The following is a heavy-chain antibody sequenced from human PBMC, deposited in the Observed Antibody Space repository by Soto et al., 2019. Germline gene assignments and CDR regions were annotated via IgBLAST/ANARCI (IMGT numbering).Heavy chain of an antibody. CDR1: GGSISSYY. J-gene: IGHJ4*02. V-gene: IGHV4-59*08. CDR2: IYYSGST. Sequence: QVQLQESGPGLVKPSETLSLTCTVSGGSISSYYWSWIRQPPGKGLEWIGYIYYSGSTNYNPSLMGRVTISVDTTNNQFPLKLTSVTAADTAVYYCARRWGTTIDYWGQGTLVTVSS. CDR3: ARRWGTTIDY. D-gene: IGHD3-16*01.